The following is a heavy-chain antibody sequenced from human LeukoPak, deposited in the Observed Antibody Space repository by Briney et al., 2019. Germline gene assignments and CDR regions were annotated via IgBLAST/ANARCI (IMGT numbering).Heavy chain of an antibody. CDR1: GGSVNTDSYY. CDR3: TRPYYYDSSGSPDY. CDR2: IYHSGST. D-gene: IGHD3-22*01. V-gene: IGHV4-39*07. Sequence: PSETLSLTCNVSGGSVNTDSYYWGWIRQYPGKGLEWIGNIYHSGSTYYNPSLKSRVTISVDTSKNQFSLKLSSVTAADTAVYYCTRPYYYDSSGSPDYWGQGTLVTVSS. J-gene: IGHJ4*02.